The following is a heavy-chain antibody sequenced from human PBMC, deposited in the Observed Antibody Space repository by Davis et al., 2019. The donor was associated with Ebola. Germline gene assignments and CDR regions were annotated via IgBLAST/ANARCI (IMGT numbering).Heavy chain of an antibody. CDR3: ARGISGGTVTLGD. Sequence: PGGSLRLSCEVSGFTVGSKYMNWVRQAPGKGLEWVAVIYSSGRTFYADSVKGRFTISRDNSNNTLYLQMDTLRSEDTAVYHCARGISGGTVTLGDWGQGTLVTVSS. CDR1: GFTVGSKY. D-gene: IGHD3-16*01. CDR2: IYSSGRT. V-gene: IGHV3-66*02. J-gene: IGHJ1*01.